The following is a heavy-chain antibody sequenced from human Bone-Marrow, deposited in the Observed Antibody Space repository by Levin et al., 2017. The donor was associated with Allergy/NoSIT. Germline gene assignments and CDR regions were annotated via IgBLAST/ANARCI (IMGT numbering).Heavy chain of an antibody. D-gene: IGHD4-23*01. V-gene: IGHV3-74*01. CDR3: VRGCFGNACSAGDLMDV. CDR2: IKSDASYL. J-gene: IGHJ6*02. CDR1: GFTFSSYW. Sequence: GESLKISCAASGFTFSSYWIHWVRQTPGKGLLCVSRIKSDASYLSYADSVEGRFTISRDNAKNTVFLQMDSLRAEDTGIYYCVRGCFGNACSAGDLMDVWGQGTTVTVAS.